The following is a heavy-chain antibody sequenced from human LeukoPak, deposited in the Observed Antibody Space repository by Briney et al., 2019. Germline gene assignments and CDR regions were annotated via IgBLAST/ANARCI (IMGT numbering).Heavy chain of an antibody. CDR2: VYSGGST. V-gene: IGHV3-53*01. CDR1: GFTVSSNY. J-gene: IGHJ5*02. D-gene: IGHD1-26*01. CDR3: ARGGGSFWFDP. Sequence: GGSLRLSCAASGFTVSSNYMSWVRQAPGKGLEWVSVVYSGGSTYYADTVKGRFTISRDNSQNTLYLQMNSLRAEDTAVYYCARGGGSFWFDPWGQGTLVTVS.